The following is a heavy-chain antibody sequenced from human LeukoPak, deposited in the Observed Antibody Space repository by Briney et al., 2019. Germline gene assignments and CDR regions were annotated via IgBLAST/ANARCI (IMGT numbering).Heavy chain of an antibody. V-gene: IGHV4-39*01. D-gene: IGHD1-26*01. CDR3: ARGRPYSGGYHLDY. Sequence: PSETLSLTCTVSGDSTSSDNYYGGWVRQPPGKGLEWIGNIYYSGSTYYSPSLKSRVTMSVDTSKNQFFLKLNSVTAADTAVYYCARGRPYSGGYHLDYWGQGTLVTVSA. CDR2: IYYSGST. J-gene: IGHJ4*02. CDR1: GDSTSSDNYY.